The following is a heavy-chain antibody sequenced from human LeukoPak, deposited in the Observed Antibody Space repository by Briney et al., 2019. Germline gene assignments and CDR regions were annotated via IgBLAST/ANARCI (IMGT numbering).Heavy chain of an antibody. J-gene: IGHJ5*02. CDR3: AGSGSYQRWFDP. CDR2: INHSGST. CDR1: GGSFSGYY. V-gene: IGHV4-34*01. D-gene: IGHD3-10*01. Sequence: SETLSLTCAVYGGSFSGYYWSWIRQPPGKGLEWIGEINHSGSTNYNPSLKSRVTISVDTSKNQFSLKLSSVTAADTAVYYCAGSGSYQRWFDPWGQGTLVTVSS.